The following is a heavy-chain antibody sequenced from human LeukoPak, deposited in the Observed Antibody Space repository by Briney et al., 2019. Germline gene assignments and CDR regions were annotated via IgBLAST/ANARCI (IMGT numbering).Heavy chain of an antibody. V-gene: IGHV1-24*01. CDR3: ATDVSYYDSSGYLY. D-gene: IGHD3-22*01. CDR2: FDPEDGET. Sequence: SVKVSCKVSGYTLTELSMHWVRQAPGKGLEWMGGFDPEDGETIYAQKFQGRVTMTEDTSTDTAYMELSSLRSEDTAVYYCATDVSYYDSSGYLYWGQGTLVTVSS. J-gene: IGHJ4*02. CDR1: GYTLTELS.